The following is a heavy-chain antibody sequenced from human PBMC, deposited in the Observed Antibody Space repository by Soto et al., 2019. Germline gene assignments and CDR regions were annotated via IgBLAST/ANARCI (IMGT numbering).Heavy chain of an antibody. Sequence: QVQLQESGPGLVKPSQTLSLTCTVSGGSISSGGYYWSWIRQHPGKGLDRIGYIYYSGSTYYNPSLKSRVTISVDTSKNQFSLKLSSVTAADTAVYYCARGFTGYRSSWYSAHHWGQGTLVTVSS. V-gene: IGHV4-31*03. CDR3: ARGFTGYRSSWYSAHH. D-gene: IGHD6-13*01. J-gene: IGHJ1*01. CDR1: GGSISSGGYY. CDR2: IYYSGST.